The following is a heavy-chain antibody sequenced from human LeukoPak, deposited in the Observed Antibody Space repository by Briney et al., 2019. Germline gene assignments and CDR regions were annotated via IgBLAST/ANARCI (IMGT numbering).Heavy chain of an antibody. V-gene: IGHV3-7*03. Sequence: PGGSLRLSCAASGFTFSSYWMSWVRQAPGKGLEWVANIKQDGSEKYYVDSVKGRFTISRDNAKNSLYLQMNSLGAEDTAVYYCARGPQIYSGYDYRFDYWGQGTLVTVSS. CDR3: ARGPQIYSGYDYRFDY. CDR1: GFTFSSYW. CDR2: IKQDGSEK. J-gene: IGHJ4*02. D-gene: IGHD5-12*01.